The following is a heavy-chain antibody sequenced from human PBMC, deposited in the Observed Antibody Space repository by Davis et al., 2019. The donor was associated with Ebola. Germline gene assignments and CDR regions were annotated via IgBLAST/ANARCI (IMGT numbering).Heavy chain of an antibody. D-gene: IGHD3-10*01. CDR2: IKQDGSEK. Sequence: GESLKISCAASGFTFSSYWMSWVRQAPGKGLEWVANIKQDGSEKYYVDSVKGRFTISRDNAKNSLYLQMNSLRAEDTAVYYCAREGYYYGSGTTGGFDWGQGTLVTVSS. J-gene: IGHJ4*02. CDR3: AREGYYYGSGTTGGFD. V-gene: IGHV3-7*01. CDR1: GFTFSSYW.